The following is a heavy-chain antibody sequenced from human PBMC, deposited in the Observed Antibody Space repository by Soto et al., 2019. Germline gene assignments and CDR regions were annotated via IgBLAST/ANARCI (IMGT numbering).Heavy chain of an antibody. J-gene: IGHJ4*02. D-gene: IGHD6-13*01. CDR1: GFTFSSYA. CDR3: AREEGPYSSSWFDY. V-gene: IGHV3-64*01. CDR2: ISSNGGST. Sequence: GGSLRLSCAASGFTFSSYAMHWVRQAPGKGLEYVSAISSNGGSTYYANSVKGRFTISRDNSKNTLYLQMGSLRAEDMAVYYCAREEGPYSSSWFDYWGQGTLVTVAS.